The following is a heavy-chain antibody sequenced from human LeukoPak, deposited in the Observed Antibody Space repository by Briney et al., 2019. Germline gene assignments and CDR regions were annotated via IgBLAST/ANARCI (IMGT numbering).Heavy chain of an antibody. CDR1: GYTFTSYD. Sequence: ASVKVSCKASGYTFTSYDINWVRQATGQGLEWMGWMNPNSGNTGYAQKFQGRVTMTRNTSISTAYMELSSLRSEDTAVYYCARGWIQLWFFAFDIWGQGTMVTVSS. CDR2: MNPNSGNT. CDR3: ARGWIQLWFFAFDI. D-gene: IGHD5-18*01. J-gene: IGHJ3*02. V-gene: IGHV1-8*01.